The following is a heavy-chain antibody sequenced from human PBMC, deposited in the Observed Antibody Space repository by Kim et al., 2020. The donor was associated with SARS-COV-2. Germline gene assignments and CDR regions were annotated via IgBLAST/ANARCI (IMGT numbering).Heavy chain of an antibody. V-gene: IGHV3-23*01. J-gene: IGHJ6*01. Sequence: GGSLRLSCAASGFTFSNYAMSWVRQAPGKGLEWVSVISGGGVNKFYADSVRGRFTISRDNSKNTLYLQMNSLRDEETALYYCAKVVVMDGYNYYYYYGM. D-gene: IGHD3-3*01. CDR1: GFTFSNYA. CDR3: AKVVVMDGYNYYYYYGM. CDR2: ISGGGVNK.